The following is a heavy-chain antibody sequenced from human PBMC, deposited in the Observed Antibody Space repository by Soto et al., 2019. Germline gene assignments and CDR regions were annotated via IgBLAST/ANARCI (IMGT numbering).Heavy chain of an antibody. CDR2: ISAHHGDT. D-gene: IGHD4-17*01. Sequence: QVRLVQSGSEVKKPGASVKVSCKASGYTFTSYGFSWVRQAPGQGLEWVGWISAHHGDTNYAQKFQGRVTMTTDTSTSTAYMELRSLRSDDMAVYYCARDTMVTSNWFDTWGQGTLVTVSP. V-gene: IGHV1-18*03. CDR3: ARDTMVTSNWFDT. J-gene: IGHJ5*02. CDR1: GYTFTSYG.